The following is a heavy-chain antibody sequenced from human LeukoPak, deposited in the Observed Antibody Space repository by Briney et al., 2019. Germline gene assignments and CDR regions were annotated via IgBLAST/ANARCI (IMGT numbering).Heavy chain of an antibody. CDR1: GXSGSSNSCA. CDR3: VRDQAGLDY. J-gene: IGHJ4*02. CDR2: TYYRSKWYN. V-gene: IGHV6-1*01. D-gene: IGHD6-13*01. Sequence: SQTLSLTCAISGXSGSSNSCAWNWIRQSPSRGLEWLGRTYYRSKWYNDYAESVKSRINIKPDTSRNQFSLQLNSVTPEDTAAYYCVRDQAGLDYWGQGTLVPVSS.